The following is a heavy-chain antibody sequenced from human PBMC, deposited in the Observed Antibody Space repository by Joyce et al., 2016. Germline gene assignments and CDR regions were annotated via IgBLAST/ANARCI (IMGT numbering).Heavy chain of an antibody. CDR1: GYSFADHW. D-gene: IGHD5-18*01. CDR3: ARPTSTAHDAFDI. Sequence: EVQLVPSGVEVKKPGESLRISCQGSGYSFADHWIHWVRHVPGKGLEWLRRIDPRDSYTNYRPSFQGHVTISVDKSINAAYLQWSSLEASDSAMYYCARPTSTAHDAFDIWGHGTLVTVSS. V-gene: IGHV5-10-1*01. J-gene: IGHJ3*02. CDR2: IDPRDSYT.